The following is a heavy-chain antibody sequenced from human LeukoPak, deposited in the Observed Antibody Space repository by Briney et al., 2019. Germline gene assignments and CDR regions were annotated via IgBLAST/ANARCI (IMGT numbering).Heavy chain of an antibody. J-gene: IGHJ3*02. CDR1: GGSFSGYY. CDR2: INHSGST. Sequence: SETLSLTCAVYGGSFSGYYWSWIRQPPGKGLEWIGEINHSGSTNYNPSLKSRVTISVDTSKNQFSLQLSSVTAADTAVYYCARDRLTITYYYDSSGYRDAFDIWGQGTMVTVSS. D-gene: IGHD3-22*01. V-gene: IGHV4-34*01. CDR3: ARDRLTITYYYDSSGYRDAFDI.